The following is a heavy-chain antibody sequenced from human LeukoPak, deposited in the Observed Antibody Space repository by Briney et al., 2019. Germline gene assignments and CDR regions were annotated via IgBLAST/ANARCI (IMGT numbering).Heavy chain of an antibody. CDR1: GYTFTGYY. CDR2: INPNSGGT. Sequence: ASVKVSCKASGYTFTGYYMHWVRQAPGQGLEWMGWINPNSGGTNYAQKFQGRVTMTRDTSISTAYMELSRLRSDDTAVYYCARTVVTRGYFDHWGQGTLVTVSS. CDR3: ARTVVTRGYFDH. D-gene: IGHD4-23*01. V-gene: IGHV1-2*02. J-gene: IGHJ4*02.